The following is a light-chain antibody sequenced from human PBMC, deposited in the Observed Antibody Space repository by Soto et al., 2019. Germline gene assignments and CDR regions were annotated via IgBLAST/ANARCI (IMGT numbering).Light chain of an antibody. CDR2: EVV. V-gene: IGLV2-8*01. Sequence: QSALTQPPSASGSPGQSVAISCTGTKHDIGVYDFVSWYQHHPGKAPRLIIYEVVQRPSGGPDRFSGSKSGNTASLTVSGLQAEDEGDYFCKSYAGSNTYVFGSGTKLTVL. CDR1: KHDIGVYDF. J-gene: IGLJ1*01. CDR3: KSYAGSNTYV.